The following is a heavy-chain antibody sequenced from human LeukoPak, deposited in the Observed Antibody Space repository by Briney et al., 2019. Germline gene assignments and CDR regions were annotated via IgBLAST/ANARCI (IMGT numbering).Heavy chain of an antibody. Sequence: GASVKVSCKASGYTFTSYYMHWVRQAPGQGLEWMGIINPSGGSTSYAQKFQGRVTMTRDTSTSTVYMELSSLRSEDTAVYYCARGGAIWFGESDYYYGMDVWGQGTTVTVSS. J-gene: IGHJ6*02. CDR3: ARGGAIWFGESDYYYGMDV. D-gene: IGHD3-10*01. CDR1: GYTFTSYY. CDR2: INPSGGST. V-gene: IGHV1-46*01.